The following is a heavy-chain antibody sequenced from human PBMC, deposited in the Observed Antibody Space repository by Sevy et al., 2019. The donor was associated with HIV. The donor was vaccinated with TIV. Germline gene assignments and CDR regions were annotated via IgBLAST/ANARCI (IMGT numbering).Heavy chain of an antibody. V-gene: IGHV1-2*02. CDR2: INPNNGGT. Sequence: ASVKVSCKASGYNFTGSYLHWVRQAPGQGLEWMGWINPNNGGTKYAQKFQGRVTMTRDTSISTAYMELSRLRSDDTAEYYCARVIYPSSYSNSWYPDYWGQGTLVTVSS. J-gene: IGHJ4*02. CDR1: GYNFTGSY. D-gene: IGHD6-13*01. CDR3: ARVIYPSSYSNSWYPDY.